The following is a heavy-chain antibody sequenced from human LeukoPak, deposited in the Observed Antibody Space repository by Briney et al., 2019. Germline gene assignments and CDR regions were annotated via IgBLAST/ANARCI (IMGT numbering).Heavy chain of an antibody. Sequence: GGSLRLSCAASGFTFSSYWMSWDRQAPGKGLEWVANIKQDGSEKYYVDSVKGRFTISRDNAKNSLYLQMNSLRAEDTAVYYCARFRLTYCGGDCYCYFDYWGQGTLVTVSS. D-gene: IGHD2-21*02. CDR3: ARFRLTYCGGDCYCYFDY. CDR1: GFTFSSYW. CDR2: IKQDGSEK. V-gene: IGHV3-7*03. J-gene: IGHJ4*02.